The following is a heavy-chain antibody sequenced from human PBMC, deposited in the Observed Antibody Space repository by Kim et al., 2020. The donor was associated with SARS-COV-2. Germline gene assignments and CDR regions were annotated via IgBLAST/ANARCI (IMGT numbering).Heavy chain of an antibody. D-gene: IGHD6-6*01. CDR1: GYTFTGYY. V-gene: IGHV1-2*06. CDR2: INPNSGGT. J-gene: IGHJ4*02. CDR3: ASPRASSSLTKFDY. Sequence: ASVKVSCKASGYTFTGYYMHWVRQAPGQGLEWMGRINPNSGGTNYAQKFQGRVTMTRDTSISTAYMELSRLRSDDTAVYYCASPRASSSLTKFDYWGQGTLVTVSS.